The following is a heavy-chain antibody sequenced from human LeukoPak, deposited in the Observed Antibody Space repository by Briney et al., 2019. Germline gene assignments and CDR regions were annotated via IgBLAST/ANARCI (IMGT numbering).Heavy chain of an antibody. CDR2: IIPIFGTA. Sequence: SVKVSCKASGGTFSSYAVSWVRQAPGQGLGWMGGIIPIFGTANYAQKFQGRVTITADESTSTAYMELSSLRSEDTAVYYCARSPILTGYLPPPRFDYWGQGTLVTVSS. J-gene: IGHJ4*02. CDR3: ARSPILTGYLPPPRFDY. CDR1: GGTFSSYA. D-gene: IGHD3-9*01. V-gene: IGHV1-69*13.